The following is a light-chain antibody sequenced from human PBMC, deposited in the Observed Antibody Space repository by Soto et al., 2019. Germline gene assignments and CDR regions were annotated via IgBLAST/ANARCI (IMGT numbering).Light chain of an antibody. CDR2: AAS. V-gene: IGKV1-9*01. CDR1: QGISSF. CDR3: QQLKSYPLT. J-gene: IGKJ4*01. Sequence: DIQLTQSPSFLSASVGDRVTITCRASQGISSFLAWYQQTPGKAPKLLIYAASTLQSGVPSRFSGSGSGTEFTLTISSLQPEDFATYSCQQLKSYPLTFGGGTKVEIK.